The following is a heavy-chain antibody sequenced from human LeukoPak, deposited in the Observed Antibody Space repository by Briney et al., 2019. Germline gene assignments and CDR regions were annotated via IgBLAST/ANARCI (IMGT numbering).Heavy chain of an antibody. V-gene: IGHV3-21*01. D-gene: IGHD3-10*01. CDR1: GFTFSSYS. Sequence: PGGSLRPSCAASGFTFSSYSMNWVRQAPGKGLEWVSSISSSSSYIYYADSVKGRFTISRDNAKNSLYLQMNSLRAEDTAVYYCAREGPNYYGSGSYFRGDAFDIWGQGTMVTVSS. CDR3: AREGPNYYGSGSYFRGDAFDI. J-gene: IGHJ3*02. CDR2: ISSSSSYI.